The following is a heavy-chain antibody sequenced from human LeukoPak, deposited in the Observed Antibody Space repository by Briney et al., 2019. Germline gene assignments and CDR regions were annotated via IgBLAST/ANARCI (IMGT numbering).Heavy chain of an antibody. CDR1: GFNFNTYS. D-gene: IGHD5-24*01. J-gene: IGHJ6*03. CDR3: ARDPRRRWLQFYPLYYYMDV. Sequence: GGSLRLSCAASGFNFNTYSINWVRQAPGKGLEWVSSISSNGANIYYADSVKGRFTISRDNAKNSLYLQMNSLRAEDTAVYYCARDPRRRWLQFYPLYYYMDVWGKGTTVTISS. CDR2: ISSNGANI. V-gene: IGHV3-21*01.